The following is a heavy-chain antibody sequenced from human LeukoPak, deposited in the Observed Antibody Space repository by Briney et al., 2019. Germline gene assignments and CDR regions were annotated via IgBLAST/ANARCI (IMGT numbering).Heavy chain of an antibody. CDR2: VYYSGST. CDR1: GDSIRDGDYY. Sequence: SETLSLTCTVSGDSIRDGDYYWSWIRQPPGKGLESIGYVYYSGSTYHNPSLKSRVTISVDTSKNQFSLKLSSVTAADTAVYYCARGDRTRYCSSPNCLNWFDPWGQGTLVTVSS. D-gene: IGHD2-2*01. J-gene: IGHJ5*02. CDR3: ARGDRTRYCSSPNCLNWFDP. V-gene: IGHV4-30-4*08.